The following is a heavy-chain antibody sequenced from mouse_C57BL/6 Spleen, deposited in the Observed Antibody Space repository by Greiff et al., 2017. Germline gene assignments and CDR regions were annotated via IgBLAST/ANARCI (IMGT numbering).Heavy chain of an antibody. V-gene: IGHV1-55*01. CDR2: IYPGSGST. J-gene: IGHJ1*03. CDR1: GYTFTSYW. D-gene: IGHD1-1*01. CDR3: ARHYYGSSRWYIEV. Sequence: QVQLKQSGAELVKPGASVKMSCKASGYTFTSYWITWVKQRPGQGLEWIGDIYPGSGSTNYNEKFKSKATLTVDTSSSTAYMQLSSLTSEDSAVYYCARHYYGSSRWYIEVWGTGTTVTVSS.